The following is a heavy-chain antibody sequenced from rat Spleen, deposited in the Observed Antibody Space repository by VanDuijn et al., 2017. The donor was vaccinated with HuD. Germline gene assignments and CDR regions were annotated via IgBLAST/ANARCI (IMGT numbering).Heavy chain of an antibody. D-gene: IGHD1-4*01. J-gene: IGHJ3*01. CDR1: GFTFSNYD. V-gene: IGHV5S23*01. CDR2: ISPGGGSA. CDR3: ATVGTRVSRFAY. Sequence: EVQLVESGGGLVQPGRSLKLSCAASGFTFSNYDMAWVRQAPTKGLEWVASISPGGGSAYYRESVKGRFTISRDNAKNTLYLQMDSLRSEDTATYYCATVGTRVSRFAYCGQGTLVTVSS.